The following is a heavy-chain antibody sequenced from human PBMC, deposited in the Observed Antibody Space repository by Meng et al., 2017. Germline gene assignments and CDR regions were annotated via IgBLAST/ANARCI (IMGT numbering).Heavy chain of an antibody. CDR1: GGTFSSYA. J-gene: IGHJ3*02. D-gene: IGHD1-26*01. V-gene: IGHV1-69*06. CDR2: IIPIFGTA. CDR3: AKDDKWELLRVDI. Sequence: SVKVSCKASGGTFSSYAISWVRQAPGQGLEWMGGIIPIFGTANYAQKFQGRVTITADKSTSTAYMELSSLRSEDTAVYYCAKDDKWELLRVDIWGQGTMVTVSS.